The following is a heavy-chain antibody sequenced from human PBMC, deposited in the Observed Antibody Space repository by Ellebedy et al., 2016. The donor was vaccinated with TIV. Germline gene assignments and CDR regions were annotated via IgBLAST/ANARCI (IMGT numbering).Heavy chain of an antibody. V-gene: IGHV3-23*01. CDR3: AKERGYSGYADSLDY. Sequence: GESLKISCAASGFTFSSYAMSWVRQAPGKGLEWVSAISGSGGSTYYADSVKGRFTISRDNSKNTLYLQMNSLRAEDTAVYYCAKERGYSGYADSLDYWGQGTLVTVSS. CDR1: GFTFSSYA. D-gene: IGHD5-12*01. J-gene: IGHJ4*02. CDR2: ISGSGGST.